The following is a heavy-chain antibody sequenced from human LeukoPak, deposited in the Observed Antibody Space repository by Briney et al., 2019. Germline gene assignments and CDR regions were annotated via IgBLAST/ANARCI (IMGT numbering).Heavy chain of an antibody. D-gene: IGHD4-23*01. V-gene: IGHV1-8*02. CDR1: GGTFSSYA. CDR2: MNPNSGNT. CDR3: ARHYGGLDY. Sequence: ASVKVSCKASGGTFSSYAISWVRQAPGQGLEWMGWMNPNSGNTGYAQKFQGRVTMTRNTSISTAYMELSSLRSEDTAVYYCARHYGGLDYWDQGTLVTVSS. J-gene: IGHJ4*02.